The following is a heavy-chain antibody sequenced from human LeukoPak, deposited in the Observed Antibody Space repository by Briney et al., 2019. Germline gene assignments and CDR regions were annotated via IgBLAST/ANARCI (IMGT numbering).Heavy chain of an antibody. D-gene: IGHD5-12*01. J-gene: IGHJ6*02. CDR1: GYTFTSYD. V-gene: IGHV1-8*01. CDR2: MNPNSGNT. Sequence: ASVKVSCKASGYTFTSYDINWVRQATGQGLEWMGWMNPNSGNTGYAQKFQGRVTMTRNTSISTAYMELSSLRSEDTAVYYCAREGLGYSGYDYYYYYGMDVWGQGTTVTVSS. CDR3: AREGLGYSGYDYYYYYGMDV.